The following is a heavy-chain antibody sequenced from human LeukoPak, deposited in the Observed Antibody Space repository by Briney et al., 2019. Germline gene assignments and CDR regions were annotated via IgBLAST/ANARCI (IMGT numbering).Heavy chain of an antibody. CDR1: GGSISSYY. CDR2: IYYSGST. CDR3: ARAEYPGYFDS. Sequence: SETLSLTCTVSGGSISSYYWSWIRQPPGKGLEWIGYIYYSGSTNYNPSLKSRVTISVDTSKNQFSLKLSSVTAADTAVYYCARAEYPGYFDSWGQGALVAVSS. V-gene: IGHV4-59*01. J-gene: IGHJ4*02. D-gene: IGHD6-6*01.